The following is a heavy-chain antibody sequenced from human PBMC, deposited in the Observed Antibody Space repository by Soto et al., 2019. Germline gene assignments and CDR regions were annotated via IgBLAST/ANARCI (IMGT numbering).Heavy chain of an antibody. V-gene: IGHV3-23*01. CDR1: GFTFSSYA. Sequence: GGSLRLSCAASGFTFSSYAMSWVRQAPGKGLEWASAISGSGGSTYYEDPVKGRFTISRDNSKNTLYLQMNSLRAEDTAVYYCAKDPQGQVPNIVATISVDYYYMDVWGKGTTVTVSS. CDR3: AKDPQGQVPNIVATISVDYYYMDV. CDR2: ISGSGGST. D-gene: IGHD5-12*01. J-gene: IGHJ6*03.